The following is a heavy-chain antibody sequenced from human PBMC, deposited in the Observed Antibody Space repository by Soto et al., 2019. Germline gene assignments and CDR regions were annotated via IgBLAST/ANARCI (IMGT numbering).Heavy chain of an antibody. V-gene: IGHV1-46*01. Sequence: ASAKVSCEASGYTFTSNYMHWVRQAPGQGLEWMGIINPSGGSTSYAQKFQGRVTMTRDTSTSTVYMELSSLRSEDTAVYYCASKVATIDAFDIWGQGTMVTVSS. CDR2: INPSGGST. J-gene: IGHJ3*02. CDR3: ASKVATIDAFDI. D-gene: IGHD5-12*01. CDR1: GYTFTSNY.